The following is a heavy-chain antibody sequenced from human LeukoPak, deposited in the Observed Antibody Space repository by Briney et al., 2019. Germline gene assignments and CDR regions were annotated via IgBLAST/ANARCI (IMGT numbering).Heavy chain of an antibody. Sequence: GGSLRLSCAASGFTFSDYYMNWIRQAPGKGLEWVSYISSSGSTIYYADSVKGRLTISRDNAKNSLYLQMNSLRAEDTAVYYCARDRVAARPLDYYGMDVWGQGTTVTVSS. D-gene: IGHD6-6*01. J-gene: IGHJ6*02. V-gene: IGHV3-11*01. CDR2: ISSSGSTI. CDR3: ARDRVAARPLDYYGMDV. CDR1: GFTFSDYY.